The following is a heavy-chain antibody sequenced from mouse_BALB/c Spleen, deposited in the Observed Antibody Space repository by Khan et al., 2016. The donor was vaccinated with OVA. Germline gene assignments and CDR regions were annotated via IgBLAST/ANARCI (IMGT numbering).Heavy chain of an antibody. J-gene: IGHJ3*01. Sequence: QVQLQQSGPGLVQPSQSLSITCTVTGFSLTSYGVHWVRQSPGKGLEWLGVIWSGGSTDYNAAFISRLSISKDNSKSQVFFKMNSLQANDTAIYXYARRGYSVSSGFPYWGQGTLVTVSA. CDR2: IWSGGST. CDR3: ARRGYSVSSGFPY. D-gene: IGHD1-1*01. V-gene: IGHV2-2*02. CDR1: GFSLTSYG.